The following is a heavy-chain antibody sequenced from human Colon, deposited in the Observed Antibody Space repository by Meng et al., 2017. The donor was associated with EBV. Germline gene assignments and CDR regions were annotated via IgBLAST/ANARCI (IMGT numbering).Heavy chain of an antibody. CDR3: ARGKQDAWELLAY. Sequence: QVQRRESGPGLVKPSGTLSLTCGVSRVSISNNIRWTWVRQPPGKGLEWIGDIDDSGSTNYNPSLNSRISISLDKSKNHFSLKVNSVTAADTAVYYCARGKQDAWELLAYWGQGALVTVSS. V-gene: IGHV4-4*02. CDR2: IDDSGST. D-gene: IGHD1-26*01. CDR1: RVSISNNIR. J-gene: IGHJ4*02.